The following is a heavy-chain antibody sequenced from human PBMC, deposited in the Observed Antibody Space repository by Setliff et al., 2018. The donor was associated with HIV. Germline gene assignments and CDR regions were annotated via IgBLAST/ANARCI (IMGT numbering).Heavy chain of an antibody. Sequence: ASVKVSCKTSGDAFNSHAISWVRQAPGQGLEWMGGILGVFGTTYYAQKFQGRVTITTDESTSTAYMELSSLRSEDTAVYYCARIGIAAAGTPFDPWGQGTLVTVSS. J-gene: IGHJ5*02. CDR3: ARIGIAAAGTPFDP. D-gene: IGHD6-13*01. CDR1: GDAFNSHA. V-gene: IGHV1-69*05. CDR2: ILGVFGTT.